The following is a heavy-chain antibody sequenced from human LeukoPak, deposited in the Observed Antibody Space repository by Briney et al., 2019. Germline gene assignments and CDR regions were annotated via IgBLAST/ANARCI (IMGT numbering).Heavy chain of an antibody. CDR1: GFTVSGNY. CDR2: IYSGGST. D-gene: IGHD3-3*01. V-gene: IGHV3-66*01. Sequence: PGGSLRLSCAASGFTVSGNYMSWVRQAPGKGLEWVSVIYSGGSTYYADSVKGRFTISRDNSKNTLYLQMNSLRAEDTAVYYCASAEWSNYYYYGMDVWGQGTTVTVSS. J-gene: IGHJ6*02. CDR3: ASAEWSNYYYYGMDV.